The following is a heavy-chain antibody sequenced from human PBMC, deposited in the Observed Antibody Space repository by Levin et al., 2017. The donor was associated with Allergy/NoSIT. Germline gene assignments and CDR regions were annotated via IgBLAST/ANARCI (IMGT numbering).Heavy chain of an antibody. D-gene: IGHD3-10*01. V-gene: IGHV3-53*01. CDR1: GFTVTTNY. J-gene: IGHJ5*01. CDR3: ARDRFLDGSASGGWFDS. CDR2: IYTSGNT. Sequence: GESLKISCAASGFTVTTNYMNWVRQAPGKGLEWVSVIYTSGNTYYADSVKGRFTTSRDNFRNTLFLQMNSLTAEDTGIYYCARDRFLDGSASGGWFDSWGQGTLVTVSS.